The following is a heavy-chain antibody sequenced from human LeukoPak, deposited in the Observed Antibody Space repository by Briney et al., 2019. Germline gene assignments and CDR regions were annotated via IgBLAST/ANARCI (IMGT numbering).Heavy chain of an antibody. CDR2: SRTI. Sequence: SRTIYYGDSVKGRFTISRDNARNSLYLHMTSLRVEDTAVYYCAISAPNYYDSSGYYSYFQHWGQGTLVTVSS. J-gene: IGHJ1*01. CDR3: AISAPNYYDSSGYYSYFQH. V-gene: IGHV3-48*04. D-gene: IGHD3-22*01.